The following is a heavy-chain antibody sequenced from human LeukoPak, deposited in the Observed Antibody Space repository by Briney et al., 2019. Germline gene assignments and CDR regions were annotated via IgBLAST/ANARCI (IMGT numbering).Heavy chain of an antibody. CDR1: GFTFSSYW. V-gene: IGHV3-7*01. CDR3: ARPLFPHRGDWFDP. Sequence: GGSLRLSCAASGFTFSSYWMSWVRQAPGKGLEWVANIKQDGSEKYYVDSVKGRFTISRDNAKNSLYLQMNSLRAEDTAVYYCARPLFPHRGDWFDPWGQGTLVTVSS. D-gene: IGHD1-14*01. J-gene: IGHJ5*02. CDR2: IKQDGSEK.